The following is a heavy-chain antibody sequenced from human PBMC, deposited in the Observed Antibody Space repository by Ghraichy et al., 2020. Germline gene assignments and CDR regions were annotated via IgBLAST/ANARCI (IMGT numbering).Heavy chain of an antibody. J-gene: IGHJ4*02. V-gene: IGHV2-70*01. CDR3: ARIRCPPYSSGWFDY. Sequence: SGPTLVKPTQTLTLTCTFSGFSLSTSGMCVSWIRQPPGKALEWLALIDWDDDKYYSTSLKTRLTISKDTSKNQVVLTMTNMDPVDTATYYCARIRCPPYSSGWFDYWGQGTLVTVSS. D-gene: IGHD6-19*01. CDR1: GFSLSTSGMC. CDR2: IDWDDDK.